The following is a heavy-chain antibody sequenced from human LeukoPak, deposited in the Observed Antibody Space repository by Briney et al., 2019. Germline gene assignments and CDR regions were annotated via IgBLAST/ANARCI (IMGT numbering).Heavy chain of an antibody. CDR2: MFAGGST. D-gene: IGHD6-6*01. J-gene: IGHJ3*02. CDR3: ARSESSSPRRAFDI. Sequence: PGRSLRLSCAASGFTVSSNFMIWVRQAPGQGLEWVSGMFAGGSTYYADSVTGRFTISRDTSKNTLYLQMNSLRPEDTAQYYCARSESSSPRRAFDIWGLGTMVTVSS. CDR1: GFTVSSNF. V-gene: IGHV3-66*02.